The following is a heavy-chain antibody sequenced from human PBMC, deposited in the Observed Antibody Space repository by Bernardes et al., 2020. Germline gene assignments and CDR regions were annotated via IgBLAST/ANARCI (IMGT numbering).Heavy chain of an antibody. CDR2: INPNSGGT. J-gene: IGHJ4*02. CDR1: GYTFTGYY. V-gene: IGHV1-2*06. D-gene: IGHD3-9*01. CDR3: ARPRDSITIFEEYYFDY. Sequence: ASVKVSCKASGYTFTGYYTHWVRQAPGQGLEWMGRINPNSGGTNYAQKFQGRVTMTRDTSISTAYMELSRLRSDDTAVYYCARPRDSITIFEEYYFDYWGQGTLVTVSS.